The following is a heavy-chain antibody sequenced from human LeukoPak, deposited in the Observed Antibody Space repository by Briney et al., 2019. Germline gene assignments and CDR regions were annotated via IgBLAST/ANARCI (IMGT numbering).Heavy chain of an antibody. V-gene: IGHV4-39*07. J-gene: IGHJ5*02. CDR3: ARGGHDFWSGHPLRGWFDP. CDR1: GGSINSGDYY. CDR2: IYYSGST. D-gene: IGHD3-3*01. Sequence: SETLSLTCTVSGGSINSGDYYWVWIRQPPGKGLEWIGSIYYSGSTSYNPSLKSRVTISVDTSKNQFSLKLSSVTAADTAVYYCARGGHDFWSGHPLRGWFDPWGQGTLVTVSS.